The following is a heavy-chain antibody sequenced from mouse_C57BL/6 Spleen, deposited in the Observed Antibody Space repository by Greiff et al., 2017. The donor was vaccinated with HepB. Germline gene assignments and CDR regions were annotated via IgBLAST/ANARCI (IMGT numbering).Heavy chain of an antibody. Sequence: VQLQQSGAELVKPGASVKLSCKASGYTFTSYWMQWVKQRPGQGLEWIGEIDPSDSYTNYNQKFKGKATLTVDISSSTAHMQLSSLTSEDSAFYYGARGGRYVDVWGTGTTVTVAA. D-gene: IGHD3-1*01. CDR1: GYTFTSYW. CDR2: IDPSDSYT. J-gene: IGHJ1*03. V-gene: IGHV1-50*01. CDR3: ARGGRYVDV.